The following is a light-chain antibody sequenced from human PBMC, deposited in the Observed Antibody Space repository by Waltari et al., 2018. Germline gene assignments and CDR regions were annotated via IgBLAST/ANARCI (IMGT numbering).Light chain of an antibody. V-gene: IGLV2-14*03. J-gene: IGLJ2*01. Sequence: QSALTQPASVSGSPGQSITLSCTGTNSDVDAYNYVSWYQQHPGQAPKLMIYDVTSRPSGVSNRFSGSKSGNTASLTISGLQAEDEADYYCSSYTSSSTPLVFGGGTKLTVL. CDR1: NSDVDAYNY. CDR3: SSYTSSSTPLV. CDR2: DVT.